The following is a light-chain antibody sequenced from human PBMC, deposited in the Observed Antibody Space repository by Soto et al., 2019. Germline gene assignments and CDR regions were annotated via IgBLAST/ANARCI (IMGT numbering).Light chain of an antibody. V-gene: IGKV1-5*01. CDR2: DAS. CDR3: QQYNSYPYP. Sequence: DIQTTQFPSTLSASVGDRVTITCRASQSISNWLAWYQQMPGKAPKLLIYDASSLESGVPSRFSGSASGTEFTLAISSLQPDEFATYYCQQYNSYPYPFGQGTKLEIK. CDR1: QSISNW. J-gene: IGKJ2*01.